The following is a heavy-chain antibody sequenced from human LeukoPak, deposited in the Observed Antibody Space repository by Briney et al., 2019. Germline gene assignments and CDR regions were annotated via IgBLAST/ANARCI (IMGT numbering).Heavy chain of an antibody. Sequence: PGGSLRLSCAASGFTFDDCAMHWVRQAPGKGLEWVSGISWNSDRIGYADSVKGRFTISRDNAKNSLYLQMNSLRAEDTALYYCAKDGHDSGKYYYYVMDVWGQGTTVTVSS. CDR1: GFTFDDCA. J-gene: IGHJ6*02. CDR3: AKDGHDSGKYYYYVMDV. CDR2: ISWNSDRI. D-gene: IGHD3-10*01. V-gene: IGHV3-9*01.